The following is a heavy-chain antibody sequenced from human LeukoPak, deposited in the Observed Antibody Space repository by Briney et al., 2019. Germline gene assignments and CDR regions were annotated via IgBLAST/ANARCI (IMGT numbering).Heavy chain of an antibody. Sequence: PGGSLRLSCAASGFTFSSYWMHWVRQAPGKGLVWVSRINSDGSSTSYADSVKGRFTISRDNAKNTLYLQMNSLRAEDTAVYYCARRGPFYDFWSGYKENWFDPWGQGTLVTVSS. D-gene: IGHD3-3*01. CDR1: GFTFSSYW. CDR2: INSDGSST. V-gene: IGHV3-74*01. J-gene: IGHJ5*02. CDR3: ARRGPFYDFWSGYKENWFDP.